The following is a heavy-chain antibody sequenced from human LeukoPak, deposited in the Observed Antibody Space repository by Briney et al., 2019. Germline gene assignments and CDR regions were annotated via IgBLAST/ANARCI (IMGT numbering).Heavy chain of an antibody. CDR3: AREVCSSTSCSFDY. Sequence: SETLSLTCAASGGSISSYYWSWIRQPPGKGLEWIARIYTSGSTNYNASLTSRVTMSVDTFKNQFSLELSSVTAADTAVYYCAREVCSSTSCSFDYWGQGTLVTVSS. CDR2: IYTSGST. CDR1: GGSISSYY. J-gene: IGHJ4*02. V-gene: IGHV4-4*07. D-gene: IGHD2-2*01.